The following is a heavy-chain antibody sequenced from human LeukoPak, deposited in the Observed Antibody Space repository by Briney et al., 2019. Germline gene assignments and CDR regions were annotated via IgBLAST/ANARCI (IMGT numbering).Heavy chain of an antibody. D-gene: IGHD5-18*01. CDR1: GGSISSYY. CDR3: ARGAGYSYAHDY. J-gene: IGHJ4*02. CDR2: IYYSGST. V-gene: IGHV4-59*08. Sequence: PSETLSLTCTVSGGSISSYYWSWIRQPPGKGLEWIGYIYYSGSTNYNPSLKSRVTISVDTSKNQFSLKLSSVTAADTAVYYCARGAGYSYAHDYWGQGTLVTVSS.